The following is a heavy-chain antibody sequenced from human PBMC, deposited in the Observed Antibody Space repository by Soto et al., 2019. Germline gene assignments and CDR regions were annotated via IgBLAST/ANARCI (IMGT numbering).Heavy chain of an antibody. V-gene: IGHV1-69*02. CDR3: PLGSGSAETFDI. D-gene: IGHD6-25*01. J-gene: IGHJ3*02. Sequence: QVQLVQSGAEVKKPGSSVKVSCKASGGTFSTYTIIWVRQAPGQGLEWMGRILPMLDRTNSAQRFQGRVTITADKSTSTAYLELSSLRSEDTAVYYCPLGSGSAETFDIWGRGTMVNVSS. CDR2: ILPMLDRT. CDR1: GGTFSTYT.